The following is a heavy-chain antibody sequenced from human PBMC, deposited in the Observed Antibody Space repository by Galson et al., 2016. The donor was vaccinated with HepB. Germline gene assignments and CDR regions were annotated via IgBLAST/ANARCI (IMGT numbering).Heavy chain of an antibody. J-gene: IGHJ6*02. CDR1: GYSFTSYW. Sequence: QSGAEVKKPGESLRISCKGSGYSFTSYWISWVRQMPGKGLEWMGRIDPSDSYVNYSPSFQGHVTISADKSTTTAFLQWSSLKASDTAIYYCATPIGANGGDNYYYYGLDVWGQGTTVTVSS. CDR2: IDPSDSYV. D-gene: IGHD2-8*01. CDR3: ATPIGANGGDNYYYYGLDV. V-gene: IGHV5-10-1*01.